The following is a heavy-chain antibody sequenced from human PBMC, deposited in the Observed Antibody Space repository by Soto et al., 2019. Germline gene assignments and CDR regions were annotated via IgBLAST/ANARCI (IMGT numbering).Heavy chain of an antibody. CDR2: INPSGGSA. CDR3: ARDYLSSKLSLSYFDF. CDR1: GYSFISHY. V-gene: IGHV1-46*01. D-gene: IGHD2-2*01. Sequence: ASVKVACKASGYSFISHYIHWVRQAPGQGLEWMGFINPSGGSATLAQKFQGRVTMTRDTSTSTVYMELTILRSEDAAVYYCARDYLSSKLSLSYFDFWGQGTLVTVSS. J-gene: IGHJ4*02.